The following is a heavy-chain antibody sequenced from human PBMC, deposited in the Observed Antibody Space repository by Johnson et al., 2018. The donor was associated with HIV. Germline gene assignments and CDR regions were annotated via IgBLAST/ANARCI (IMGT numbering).Heavy chain of an antibody. J-gene: IGHJ3*02. CDR3: ARDGVYSSPWDAFDI. CDR2: IKEDGSEK. V-gene: IGHV3-7*05. Sequence: EVQVVESGGGLVQPGGSLRLSCAVSGFSIRNFWMTWVRQAPGKGLEWVANIKEDGSEKNYVDSVKGRFTISRDNAKNSLYLQMNNLRAEDTAVYYCARDGVYSSPWDAFDIWGQGTMVIVSS. D-gene: IGHD6-13*01. CDR1: GFSIRNFW.